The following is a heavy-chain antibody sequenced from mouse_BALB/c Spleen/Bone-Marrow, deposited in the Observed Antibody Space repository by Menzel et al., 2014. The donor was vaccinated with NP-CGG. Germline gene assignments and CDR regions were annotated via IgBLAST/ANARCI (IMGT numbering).Heavy chain of an antibody. Sequence: VKVVESGPGLVAPSQSLSITCTVSGFSLTSYGVHWVRQPPGKGLEWLGVIWAGGITNYNSTLMSRLSINKDDSKSKVFLKMNSQQTDDTAMYYCAKGGYYKYDEDAMDYWGQGTSVTVSS. J-gene: IGHJ4*01. D-gene: IGHD2-14*01. CDR3: AKGGYYKYDEDAMDY. V-gene: IGHV2-9*02. CDR2: IWAGGIT. CDR1: GFSLTSYG.